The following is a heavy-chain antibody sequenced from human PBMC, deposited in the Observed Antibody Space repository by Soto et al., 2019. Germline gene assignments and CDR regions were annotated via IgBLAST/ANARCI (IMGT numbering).Heavy chain of an antibody. D-gene: IGHD2-2*01. J-gene: IGHJ6*02. CDR2: IYPGDSDT. CDR1: GYSFTSYW. V-gene: IGHV5-51*01. CDR3: ARHLAVPASQYYYGMDV. Sequence: PGESLKISCKGSGYSFTSYWIGWVRQMPGKGLEWMGIIYPGDSDTRYSPSFQGQVTISADKSISTAYLQWSSLKASDTAMYYCARHLAVPASQYYYGMDVWGQGTTVTVSS.